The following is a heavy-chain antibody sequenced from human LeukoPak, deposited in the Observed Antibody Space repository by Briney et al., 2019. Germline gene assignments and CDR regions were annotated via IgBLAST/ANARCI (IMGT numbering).Heavy chain of an antibody. CDR2: ISGRSNNT. V-gene: IGHV3-11*06. CDR3: ARAMRSGYDY. D-gene: IGHD5-12*01. CDR1: GFTFSDYY. Sequence: GGSLRLSCAASGFTFSDYYMNWIRQAPGKGLEWVSYISGRSNNTNYADSVEGRFTISRDNAKNSLYLQMNSLRDEDTAVYYCARAMRSGYDYWGQGTLVTVSS. J-gene: IGHJ4*02.